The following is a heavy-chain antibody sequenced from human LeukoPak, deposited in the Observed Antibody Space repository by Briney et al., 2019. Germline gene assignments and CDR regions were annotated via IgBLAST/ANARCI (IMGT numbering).Heavy chain of an antibody. J-gene: IGHJ6*02. D-gene: IGHD3-10*01. CDR1: GFTFSYYN. CDR3: AKDLVGRNHMARGVIIPTIGYYYYGMDV. CDR2: ISSSSSTI. V-gene: IGHV3-48*01. Sequence: AGGSLRLPCAASGFTFSYYNMNWVRQAPGKGLKWISYISSSSSTISYADSVKGRFTISRDNSKNTLYLQMNSLRAEDTAVYYCAKDLVGRNHMARGVIIPTIGYYYYGMDVWGQGTTVTVSS.